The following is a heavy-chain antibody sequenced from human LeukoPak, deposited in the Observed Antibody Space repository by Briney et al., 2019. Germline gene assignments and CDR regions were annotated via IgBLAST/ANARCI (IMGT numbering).Heavy chain of an antibody. D-gene: IGHD3-9*01. CDR3: ARGTYYDILTGYYNWFDP. Sequence: SETPSLTCTVSGGSISSYYWSWIRQPPGKGLEWIGYIYYSGSTNYNPSLKSRVTISVDTSKNQFSLKLSSVTAADTAVYYCARGTYYDILTGYYNWFDPWGQGTLVTVSS. V-gene: IGHV4-59*01. CDR1: GGSISSYY. J-gene: IGHJ5*02. CDR2: IYYSGST.